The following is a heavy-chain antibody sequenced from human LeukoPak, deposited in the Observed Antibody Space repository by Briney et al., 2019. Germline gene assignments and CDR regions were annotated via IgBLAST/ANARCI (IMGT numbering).Heavy chain of an antibody. J-gene: IGHJ3*02. Sequence: SETLSLTCTVSGGSISSSSYYWGWIRQPPGKGLEWIGTIYYSGSTNYNPSLKSRVSISVDTSKNQFSLKLSSVTAADTAVYYRARSAIDAFDIWGQGTMVTVSS. CDR3: ARSAIDAFDI. CDR1: GGSISSSSYY. V-gene: IGHV4-39*07. CDR2: IYYSGST. D-gene: IGHD6-25*01.